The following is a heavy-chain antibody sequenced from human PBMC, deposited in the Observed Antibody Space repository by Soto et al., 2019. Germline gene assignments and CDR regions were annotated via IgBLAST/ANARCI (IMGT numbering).Heavy chain of an antibody. CDR3: ARDYNSWSGYPPSRYYYGMDV. D-gene: IGHD3-3*01. Sequence: ASVKVSCKASGYTFTSYGISWVRQAPGQGLEWMGWISAYNGNTNYAQKLQGRVTMTTDTSTSTAYMELRSLRSDDTAVYYCARDYNSWSGYPPSRYYYGMDVWGQGTTVTVSS. J-gene: IGHJ6*02. V-gene: IGHV1-18*04. CDR2: ISAYNGNT. CDR1: GYTFTSYG.